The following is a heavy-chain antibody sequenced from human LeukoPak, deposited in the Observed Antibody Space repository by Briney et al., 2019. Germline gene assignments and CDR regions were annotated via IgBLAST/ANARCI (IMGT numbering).Heavy chain of an antibody. CDR1: GFTFSSYS. D-gene: IGHD3-3*01. Sequence: GGSLRLSCAASGFTFSSYSMNWVRQAPGKGLEWVSSISSSSSYIYYADSVKGRFTISRDNAKNSLYLQMNSLRAEDTAVYYCARVGALRSPHYYYYMDVWGKGTTVTVSS. V-gene: IGHV3-21*01. CDR3: ARVGALRSPHYYYYMDV. CDR2: ISSSSSYI. J-gene: IGHJ6*03.